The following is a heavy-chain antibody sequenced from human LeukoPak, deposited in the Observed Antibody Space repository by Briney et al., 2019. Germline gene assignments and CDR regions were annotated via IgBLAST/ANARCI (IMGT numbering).Heavy chain of an antibody. CDR2: INHSGST. CDR1: GGSFSGYY. V-gene: IGHV4-34*01. J-gene: IGHJ5*02. CDR3: ARGFLGYCSSTSCPRTHNWFDP. D-gene: IGHD2-2*01. Sequence: SETLSLTCAVCGGSFSGYYWSWIRQPPGKGLEWIGEINHSGSTNYNPSLKSRVTISVDTSKNQFSLKLSSVTAADTAVYYCARGFLGYCSSTSCPRTHNWFDPWGQGTLVTVSS.